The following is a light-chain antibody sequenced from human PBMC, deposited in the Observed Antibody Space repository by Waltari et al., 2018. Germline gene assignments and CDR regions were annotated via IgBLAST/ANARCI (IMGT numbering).Light chain of an antibody. CDR2: SND. Sequence: QSVLTQPPSASGTPGPRVTISCSGGTSNPGRNHVQWYQHLPGTAPKLLIHSNDERPSGVPDRFSGSKSGTSASLAISGLQSEDEVEYFCATWDDSLGGPVFGGGTKLTVL. V-gene: IGLV1-44*01. CDR1: TSNPGRNH. J-gene: IGLJ3*02. CDR3: ATWDDSLGGPV.